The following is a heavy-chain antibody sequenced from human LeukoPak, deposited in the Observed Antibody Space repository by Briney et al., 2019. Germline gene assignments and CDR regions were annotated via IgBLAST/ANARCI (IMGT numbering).Heavy chain of an antibody. CDR1: GFTFSSYS. V-gene: IGHV3-21*01. J-gene: IGHJ4*02. Sequence: PGGSLRLSCAASGFTFSSYSMNWVRQAPGKGLEWVSSISSSSSYIYYADSVKGRFTISRDNAKNSLYLQMNSLRAEDTAVYYCARGEGADGKDVRPDYWGQGTLVTVSS. CDR2: ISSSSSYI. D-gene: IGHD1-1*01. CDR3: ARGEGADGKDVRPDY.